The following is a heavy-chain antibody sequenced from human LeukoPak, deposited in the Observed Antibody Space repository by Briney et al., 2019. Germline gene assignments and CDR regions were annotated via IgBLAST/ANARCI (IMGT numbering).Heavy chain of an antibody. CDR3: ATSCGNSYGCYFDY. V-gene: IGHV4-61*01. CDR2: IYYSGST. J-gene: IGHJ4*02. CDR1: GGSVGSTTYY. D-gene: IGHD5-18*01. Sequence: SETLSLTCTVSGGSVGSTTYYWSWIRQPPGKGLEWIGYIYYSGSTNYNPSLKSRVTISVDTSKSQFSLRLSSVTAADTAIYYCATSCGNSYGCYFDYWGQGTLATVSS.